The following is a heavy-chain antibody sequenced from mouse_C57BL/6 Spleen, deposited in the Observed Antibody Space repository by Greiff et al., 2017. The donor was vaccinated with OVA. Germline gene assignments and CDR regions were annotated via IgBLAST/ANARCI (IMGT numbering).Heavy chain of an antibody. CDR3: ARAPPMDY. J-gene: IGHJ4*01. CDR1: GFTFSSYA. Sequence: EVHLVESGGGLVKPGGSLKLSCAASGFTFSSYAMSWVRQTPEKRLEWVATISDGGSYTYYPDNVKGRFTISRDNAKNNLYLQMSHLKSEDTAMYYCARAPPMDYWGQGTSVTVSS. CDR2: ISDGGSYT. V-gene: IGHV5-4*01.